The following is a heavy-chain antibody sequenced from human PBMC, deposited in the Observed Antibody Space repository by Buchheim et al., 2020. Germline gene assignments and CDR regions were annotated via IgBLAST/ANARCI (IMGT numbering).Heavy chain of an antibody. D-gene: IGHD2-15*01. CDR3: ARVVADRGEAFDI. CDR1: GFTFSSYS. CDR2: ISRSSSYI. V-gene: IGHV3-21*01. Sequence: EVQLVESGGGLVKPGGSLRLSCAASGFTFSSYSMNWVRQAPGKGLEWVSSISRSSSYIYYADSVKGRFPISRDNAKDSLYLQMNSLRAEDTAVYCCARVVADRGEAFDIWGQGT. J-gene: IGHJ3*02.